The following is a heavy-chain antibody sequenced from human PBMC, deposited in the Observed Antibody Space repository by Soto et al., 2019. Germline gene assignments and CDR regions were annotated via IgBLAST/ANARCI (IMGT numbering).Heavy chain of an antibody. Sequence: QVQLVQSGAEVKKPGASVKVSCKASGYTFTNYYIHWVRQAPGQGPEWMGIINPSGGSTSYAQRFQGKVNMTRDTSTTTVYMDLTSLRSDDTAVYYCARGRPRTTGYSASWYRGFDYWGQGTLVTVSS. CDR3: ARGRPRTTGYSASWYRGFDY. V-gene: IGHV1-46*01. CDR1: GYTFTNYY. CDR2: INPSGGST. J-gene: IGHJ4*02. D-gene: IGHD6-13*01.